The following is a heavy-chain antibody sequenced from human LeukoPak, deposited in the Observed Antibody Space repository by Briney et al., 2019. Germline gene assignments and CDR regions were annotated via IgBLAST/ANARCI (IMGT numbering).Heavy chain of an antibody. J-gene: IGHJ4*02. CDR1: GGSISSGGYS. V-gene: IGHV4-30-2*01. Sequence: SETLSLTCAVSGGSISSGGYSWSWIRQPPGKGLEWIGYIYHSGSTYYNPSLKSRVTISVDRSKNQFSLNVNSVTAADTAMYYCAREVAAGSHKGFDYWGQGTLVTVSS. D-gene: IGHD6-19*01. CDR3: AREVAAGSHKGFDY. CDR2: IYHSGST.